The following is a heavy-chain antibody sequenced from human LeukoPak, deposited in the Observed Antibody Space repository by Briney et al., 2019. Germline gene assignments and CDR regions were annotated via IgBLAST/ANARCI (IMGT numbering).Heavy chain of an antibody. D-gene: IGHD3-3*01. V-gene: IGHV3-21*01. Sequence: GGSLRLSCAASGFTFSSYSMNWVRQPPGKGLEWVSSISSSSSYIYYADSVKGRFTISRDNAKNSLYLRMNSLRAEDTAVYYCARGGLRFANWFDPWGQGTLVTVSS. CDR2: ISSSSSYI. CDR1: GFTFSSYS. CDR3: ARGGLRFANWFDP. J-gene: IGHJ5*02.